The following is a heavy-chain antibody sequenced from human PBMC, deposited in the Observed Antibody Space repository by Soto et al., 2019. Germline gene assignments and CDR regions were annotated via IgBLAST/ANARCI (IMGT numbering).Heavy chain of an antibody. V-gene: IGHV3-23*01. J-gene: IGHJ5*02. D-gene: IGHD6-19*01. CDR2: ISGSGGST. Sequence: GSLRLSCAASGXTFSSYAMNWVRQAPGKGLEWVSYISGSGGSTYYADSVHGRFTISRYNSKNTVYLNMNSLRVEDTAVYYWAKERWLDPWGQGALGTVSS. CDR1: GXTFSSYA. CDR3: AKERWLDP.